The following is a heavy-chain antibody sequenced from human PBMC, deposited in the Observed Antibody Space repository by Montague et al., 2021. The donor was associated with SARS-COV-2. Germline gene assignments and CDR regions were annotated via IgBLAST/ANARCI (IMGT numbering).Heavy chain of an antibody. J-gene: IGHJ4*02. D-gene: IGHD1-26*01. CDR1: GGSISSYY. CDR2: IYYSGST. Sequence: SETLSLTCTVSGGSISSYYWSWIRQPPGKGLEWIGHIYYSGSTXXXPSXXXRVTILVDMSKNQFSLKLSSVTAADTAVYYCARGMGGSYLYYFDYWGQGTLVTVSS. V-gene: IGHV4-59*01. CDR3: ARGMGGSYLYYFDY.